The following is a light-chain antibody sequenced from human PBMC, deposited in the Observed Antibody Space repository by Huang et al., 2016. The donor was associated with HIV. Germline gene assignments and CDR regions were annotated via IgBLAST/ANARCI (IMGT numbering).Light chain of an antibody. Sequence: EIVLTQSPATLSLSPGERATLNCRASQSVSSYLAWYQQKPGQAPRRLMYEASNRASGSPARFSGRGAGTDFTLTISSLEPEDFAVYYCRQRSNWPVTFGPGTKVDIK. CDR2: EAS. J-gene: IGKJ3*01. CDR1: QSVSSY. CDR3: RQRSNWPVT. V-gene: IGKV3-11*01.